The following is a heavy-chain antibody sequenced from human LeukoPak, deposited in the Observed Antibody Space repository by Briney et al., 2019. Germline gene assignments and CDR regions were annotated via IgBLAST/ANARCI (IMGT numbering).Heavy chain of an antibody. V-gene: IGHV5-10-1*01. J-gene: IGHJ4*02. CDR3: ARRSGVVAATRGGYYFDY. CDR1: GYSFTSYW. D-gene: IGHD2-15*01. CDR2: IDPSDSYT. Sequence: GESLKISCKGSGYSFTSYWIGWVRQMPGKGLEWMGRIDPSDSYTYYSPSFQGHVTISADKSISTAYLQWSSLKASDTAMYYCARRSGVVAATRGGYYFDYWGQGTLVTVSS.